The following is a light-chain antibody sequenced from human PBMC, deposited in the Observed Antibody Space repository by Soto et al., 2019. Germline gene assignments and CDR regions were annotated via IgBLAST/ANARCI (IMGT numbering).Light chain of an antibody. CDR3: SSYTSSSTLEAV. CDR1: SSDVGGYNY. Sequence: QSALTQPASVSGSPGQSITISCTGTSSDVGGYNYVSWYQQHPGKAPKLMIYEVSNRPSGVSNRFSGSKSGNTASLTISGLQAEDEADSYCSSYTSSSTLEAVFGGGTQLTVL. V-gene: IGLV2-14*01. J-gene: IGLJ7*01. CDR2: EVS.